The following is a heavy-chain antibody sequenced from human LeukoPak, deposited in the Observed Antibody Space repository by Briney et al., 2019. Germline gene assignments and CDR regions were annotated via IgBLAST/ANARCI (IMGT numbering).Heavy chain of an antibody. J-gene: IGHJ4*02. CDR2: IYYSGST. Sequence: SETLSLTCTVSGGSISSSSYYWGWIRQPPGKGLEWIGSIYYSGSTYYNPSLKSRVTISVDTSKNQFSLKLSSATAANTAVYYCARFWGTAAMFDYWGQGTLVTVSS. V-gene: IGHV4-39*01. CDR3: ARFWGTAAMFDY. CDR1: GGSISSSSYY. D-gene: IGHD2-2*01.